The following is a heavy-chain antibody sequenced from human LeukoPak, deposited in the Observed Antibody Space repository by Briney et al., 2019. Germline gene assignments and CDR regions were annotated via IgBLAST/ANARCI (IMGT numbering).Heavy chain of an antibody. CDR3: ERVGYCSGGSCYTESMYYFDY. J-gene: IGHJ4*02. V-gene: IGHV4-34*01. CDR2: INHSGST. CDR1: GGSFSGYY. Sequence: SETLSLTCAVYGGSFSGYYWSWIRQPPGKGLEWIGEINHSGSTNYNPSLKSRVTISVDTSKNQFSLKLSSVTAADTAVYYCERVGYCSGGSCYTESMYYFDYWGQGTLVTVSS. D-gene: IGHD2-15*01.